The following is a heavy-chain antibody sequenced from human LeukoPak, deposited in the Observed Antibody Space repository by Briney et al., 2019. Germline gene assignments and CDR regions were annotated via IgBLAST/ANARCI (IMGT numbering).Heavy chain of an antibody. CDR3: ARDRDRLGELSVFDY. Sequence: GGSLRLSCAASGFTFSSYSMNWVRQAPGKGLEWVSSISSSSSYIYYADSVKGRFTISRDNAKNSLYLQMNSLRAEDTAVYYCARDRDRLGELSVFDYWGQGTLVTVSS. CDR1: GFTFSSYS. J-gene: IGHJ4*02. D-gene: IGHD3-16*02. V-gene: IGHV3-21*04. CDR2: ISSSSSYI.